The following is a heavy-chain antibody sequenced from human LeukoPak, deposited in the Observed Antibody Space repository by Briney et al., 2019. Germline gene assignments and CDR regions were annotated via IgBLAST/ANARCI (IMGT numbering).Heavy chain of an antibody. V-gene: IGHV3-48*03. Sequence: GGSLRVSCAASGFTFSSDEMSCVRQAPGKGLEWVSYISGSGKITYHADSVKGRFIISRDNAKSSLYLQMNSLRADDAAVYYCARAPWWNGMDVWGKGTTVTVSS. CDR2: ISGSGKIT. D-gene: IGHD2-15*01. CDR3: ARAPWWNGMDV. CDR1: GFTFSSDE. J-gene: IGHJ6*04.